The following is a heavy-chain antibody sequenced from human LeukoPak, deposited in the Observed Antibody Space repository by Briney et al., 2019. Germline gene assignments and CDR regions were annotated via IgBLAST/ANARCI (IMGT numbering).Heavy chain of an antibody. J-gene: IGHJ4*02. D-gene: IGHD3-3*01. V-gene: IGHV3-23*01. CDR3: AKALRFLEWLFGY. CDR2: ISGSGGST. Sequence: GGSLRLSCAAAGFTFSSYAMSWVRQAPGKGLEWVSAISGSGGSTYYADSVKGRFTISRDNSKNTLYLQMNSLRAEDTAVYYCAKALRFLEWLFGYWGQGTLVTVSS. CDR1: GFTFSSYA.